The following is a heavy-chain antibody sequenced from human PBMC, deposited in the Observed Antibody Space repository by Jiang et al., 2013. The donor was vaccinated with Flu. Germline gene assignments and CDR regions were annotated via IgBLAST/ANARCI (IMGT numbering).Heavy chain of an antibody. CDR1: FSLYA. CDR2: INPTTGKP. J-gene: IGHJ5*02. D-gene: IGHD3-10*01. CDR3: ARGGVLRHFNWFDP. V-gene: IGHV7-4-1*02. Sequence: FSLYAVNWVRQVPGQGLEWMGWINPTTGKPSYVQDLAGRLVFSLDISVNTAYLQISSLKAEDSAVYYCARGGVLRHFNWFDPWGQGTQVTVSS.